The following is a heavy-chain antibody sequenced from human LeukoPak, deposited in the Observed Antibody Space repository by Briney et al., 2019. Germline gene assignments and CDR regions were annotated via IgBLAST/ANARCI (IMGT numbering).Heavy chain of an antibody. J-gene: IGHJ4*02. CDR3: VKDVLSVAVGSTHDY. V-gene: IGHV3-23*01. CDR1: GFPFPTYA. D-gene: IGHD2-21*01. CDR2: VSGTGGTT. Sequence: PGGSLRLSCVASGFPFPTYAMMWVRQAPGKGLEWVSSVSGTGGTTYHADSVKGRLTISRDNSNNTLYLQMNSLRAEDTAVYYCVKDVLSVAVGSTHDYWGPGTLVTDSS.